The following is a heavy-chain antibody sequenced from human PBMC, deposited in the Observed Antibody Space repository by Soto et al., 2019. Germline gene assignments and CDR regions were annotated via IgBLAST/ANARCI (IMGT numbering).Heavy chain of an antibody. V-gene: IGHV3-53*01. CDR1: GFTISGKK. CDR3: ATWHEREHAYDV. D-gene: IGHD1-1*01. CDR2: LYDIDGS. J-gene: IGHJ3*01. Sequence: DVQLVESGGGLIQPGESLRLSCGAFGFTISGKKDVAWVRQAPWTGLEWVSALYDIDGSFYADSLKGRITTSSDSSKTTVYLQMNDLRPDDTAVYYCATWHEREHAYDVWGLGTTVNVSS.